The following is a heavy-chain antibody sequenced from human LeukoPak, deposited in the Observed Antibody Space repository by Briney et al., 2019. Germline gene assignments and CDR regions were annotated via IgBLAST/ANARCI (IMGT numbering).Heavy chain of an antibody. D-gene: IGHD2-2*01. J-gene: IGHJ4*02. CDR2: ISGSGGST. CDR1: GFTFSSYA. CDR3: AKAVDIVVVPAANYFDY. Sequence: GSLRLPCAASGFTFSSYAMSWVRQAPGKGLEWVSAISGSGGSTYYADSVKGRFTISRDNSKNTLYLQMNSLRAEDTAVYYCAKAVDIVVVPAANYFDYWGQGTLVTVSS. V-gene: IGHV3-23*01.